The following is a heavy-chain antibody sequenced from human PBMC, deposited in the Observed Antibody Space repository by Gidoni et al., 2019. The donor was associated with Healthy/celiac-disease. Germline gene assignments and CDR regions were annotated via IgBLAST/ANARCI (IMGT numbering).Heavy chain of an antibody. CDR3: ARERPYYDFWSGYYTKDAFDI. D-gene: IGHD3-3*01. CDR2: IKQDGSEK. J-gene: IGHJ3*02. V-gene: IGHV3-7*01. Sequence: EVQLVESGGGLVQPGGSLRLSCAASGFTFSSYWMSWVRQAPGKGLEWVANIKQDGSEKYYVDSVKGRFTISRDNAKNSLYLQMNSLRAEDTAVYYCARERPYYDFWSGYYTKDAFDIWGQGTMVTVSS. CDR1: GFTFSSYW.